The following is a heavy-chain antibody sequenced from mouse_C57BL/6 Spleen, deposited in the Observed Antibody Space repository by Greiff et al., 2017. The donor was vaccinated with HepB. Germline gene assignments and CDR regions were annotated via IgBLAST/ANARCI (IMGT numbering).Heavy chain of an antibody. V-gene: IGHV1-50*01. D-gene: IGHD1-1*01. CDR2: IDPSDSYT. CDR1: GYTFTSYW. J-gene: IGHJ4*01. Sequence: VQLQQPGAELVKPGASVKLSCKASGYTFTSYWMQWVKQRPGQGLEWIGEIDPSDSYTNYNQKFKGKATLTVDTSSSTAYMQLSSLTSEDSAVYYCARRGVYYGSSSGAMDYWGQGTSVTVSS. CDR3: ARRGVYYGSSSGAMDY.